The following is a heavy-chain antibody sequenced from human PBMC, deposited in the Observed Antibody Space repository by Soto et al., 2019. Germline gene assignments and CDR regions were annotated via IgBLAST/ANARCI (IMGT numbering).Heavy chain of an antibody. J-gene: IGHJ3*02. Sequence: GAPVKVSSKASGRTYSSYPISSMRQTPRQGLESMGGIIPIFGTANYAQKFQGRVTITADKSTSTAYMELSSLRSEDTAVYYCARGVVYYYDSSGYYSGAFDIWGQGTMVTVSS. CDR3: ARGVVYYYDSSGYYSGAFDI. V-gene: IGHV1-69*06. D-gene: IGHD3-22*01. CDR1: GRTYSSYP. CDR2: IIPIFGTA.